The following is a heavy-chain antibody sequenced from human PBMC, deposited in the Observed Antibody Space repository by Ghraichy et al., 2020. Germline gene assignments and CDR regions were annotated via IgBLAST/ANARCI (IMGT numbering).Heavy chain of an antibody. D-gene: IGHD1-14*01. CDR2: IIPIFGTA. CDR1: GGTFSSYA. V-gene: IGHV1-69*13. Sequence: SVKVSCKASGGTFSSYAISWVRQAPGQGLEWMGGIIPIFGTANYAQKFQGRVTITADESTSTAYMELSSLRSEDTAVYYCARDASEPGVGGMDVWGQGTTVTVSS. CDR3: ARDASEPGVGGMDV. J-gene: IGHJ6*02.